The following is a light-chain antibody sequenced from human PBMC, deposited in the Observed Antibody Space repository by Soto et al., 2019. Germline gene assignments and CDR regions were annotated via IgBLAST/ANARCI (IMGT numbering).Light chain of an antibody. CDR2: DVS. Sequence: QSALTQPAAVSGSPGQSITISCTGTSSDVGGYNYVSWYQQHPGKAPKLMINDVSNRPSGVSNRFSGSKSGNAASLTISGLQAEDEADDDCSSYPSSSTRNVVFGGGTKLTVL. J-gene: IGLJ2*01. V-gene: IGLV2-14*01. CDR1: SSDVGGYNY. CDR3: SSYPSSSTRNVV.